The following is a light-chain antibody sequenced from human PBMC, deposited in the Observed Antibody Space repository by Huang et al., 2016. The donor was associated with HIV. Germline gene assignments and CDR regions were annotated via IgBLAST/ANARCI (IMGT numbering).Light chain of an antibody. CDR3: MQSLQMYT. J-gene: IGKJ5*01. CDR2: LGS. CDR1: QSLLHSSGYNY. V-gene: IGKV2-28*01. Sequence: DIVMTQSPLSLPVTPGEPASISCRSSQSLLHSSGYNYLDWYRQRPGQSPRLLIYLGSNRASGVPDRCSGSGSGTDFTLKISRVEAEDVGVYYCMQSLQMYTFGQGTRLDIK.